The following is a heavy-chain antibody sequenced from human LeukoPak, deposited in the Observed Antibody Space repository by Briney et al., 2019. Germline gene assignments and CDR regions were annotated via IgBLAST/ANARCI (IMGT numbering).Heavy chain of an antibody. J-gene: IGHJ4*02. CDR2: ISGSGGST. CDR1: GFTFSSYA. CDR3: AKDQSRWELRPSYYFDY. D-gene: IGHD1-26*01. Sequence: PGGSLRLSCAASGFTFSSYAMSWVGQAPGKGLEWVSAISGSGGSTYYADSVKGRFTISRDNSKNTLYLQMNSLRAEDTAVYYCAKDQSRWELRPSYYFDYWGQGTLVTVSS. V-gene: IGHV3-23*01.